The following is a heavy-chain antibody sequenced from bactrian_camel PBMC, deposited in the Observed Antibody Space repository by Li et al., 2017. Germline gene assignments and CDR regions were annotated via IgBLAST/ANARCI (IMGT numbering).Heavy chain of an antibody. D-gene: IGHD5*01. CDR1: GYDYDPNY. CDR3: AVGRNGAWCDNERV. J-gene: IGHJ4*01. V-gene: IGHV3S1*01. CDR2: IYTGAGNA. Sequence: HVQLVESGGGSVQAGGSLRLSCAASGYDYDPNYMVIAWFRQGPGKEREGLAVIYTGAGNAFAADSVKGRFTISRDNAKNTFDLEMNSLTPEDTALYYCAVGRNGAWCDNERVWGLGTQVTVS.